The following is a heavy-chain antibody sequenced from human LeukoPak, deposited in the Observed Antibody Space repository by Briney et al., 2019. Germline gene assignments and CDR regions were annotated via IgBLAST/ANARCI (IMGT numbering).Heavy chain of an antibody. CDR1: GGSISSYY. CDR3: ARTTEGGYTYGYFYYYYMDV. Sequence: SETLSLTCTVSGGSISSYYWSWIRQPPGKGLEWIGYIYYSGSTNYNPSLKSRVTISVDTSKKQFSLKLTSVTAADTAVYYCARTTEGGYTYGYFYYYYMDVWGKGTTVTISS. V-gene: IGHV4-59*01. CDR2: IYYSGST. J-gene: IGHJ6*03. D-gene: IGHD5-18*01.